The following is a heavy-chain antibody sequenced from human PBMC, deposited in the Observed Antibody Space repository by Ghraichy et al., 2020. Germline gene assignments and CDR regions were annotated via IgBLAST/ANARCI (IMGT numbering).Heavy chain of an antibody. CDR2: IYNSGST. J-gene: IGHJ4*02. D-gene: IGHD3-10*01. V-gene: IGHV4-59*08. CDR3: ASHLWFRGVYYFDY. CDR1: GGSISSYY. Sequence: SETLSLTCTVSGGSISSYYWSWIRQPPGKGLEWIGYIYNSGSTNYSPSLKSRVTISVDTSKNQFSLKLSSVTAADTAVYYCASHLWFRGVYYFDYWGQGTLVTVSS.